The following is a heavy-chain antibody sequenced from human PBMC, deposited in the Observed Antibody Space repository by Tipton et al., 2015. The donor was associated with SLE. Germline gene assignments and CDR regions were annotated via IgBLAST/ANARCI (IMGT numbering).Heavy chain of an antibody. J-gene: IGHJ5*02. CDR3: AGGVRGVNSRFDP. D-gene: IGHD3-10*01. Sequence: QVQLVQSGAEVKKPGESLKISCKGSGYSFTSYWSWIRQPPGKGLEWIGEINHSGSTNYNPSLKSRVTISVDTSKNQFSLKLSSVTAADTAVYYCAGGVRGVNSRFDPWGQGTLVTVSS. CDR1: GYSFTSY. V-gene: IGHV4-34*08. CDR2: INHSGST.